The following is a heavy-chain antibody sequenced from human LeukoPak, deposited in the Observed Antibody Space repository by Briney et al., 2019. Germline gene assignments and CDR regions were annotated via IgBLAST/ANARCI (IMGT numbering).Heavy chain of an antibody. J-gene: IGHJ4*02. CDR2: IYHSGST. CDR3: ASNRNTPEKSLDY. Sequence: TSETLSLTCAVSGYSISSGYYWGWIRQPPGKGLEWIGSIYHSGSTYYNPSLKSRVTISVDTSKNQFSLKLSSVTAADTAVYYCASNRNTPEKSLDYWGQGTLVTVSS. V-gene: IGHV4-38-2*01. D-gene: IGHD3-16*02. CDR1: GYSISSGYY.